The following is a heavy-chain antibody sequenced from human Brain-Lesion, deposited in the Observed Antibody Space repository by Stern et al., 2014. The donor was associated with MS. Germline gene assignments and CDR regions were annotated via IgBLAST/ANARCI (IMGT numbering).Heavy chain of an antibody. CDR3: ARDITGSSAYFAY. J-gene: IGHJ4*02. CDR1: GFTFDDYA. Sequence: EVQLEESGGDLVQPGRSLRLSCAAFGFTFDDYAMHLVRQAPGKGLEGVAGLSWNSGTIGYADSVKGRFTTSRDNAYSSLYLQMNSLRPEDTALYYCARDITGSSAYFAYWGQGTLVTVSS. D-gene: IGHD1-14*01. V-gene: IGHV3-9*01. CDR2: LSWNSGTI.